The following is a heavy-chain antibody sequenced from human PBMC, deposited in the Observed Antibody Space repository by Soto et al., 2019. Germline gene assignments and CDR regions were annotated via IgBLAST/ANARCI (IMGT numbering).Heavy chain of an antibody. Sequence: QVQLVQSGAEVKKPGSSVKVSCKASGGTFSSYAISWVRQAPGQGLEWMGGIIPIFGTANYAQKFQGRVTITADESTSTAYRELSSLRSDDTAVYYCARAGQQLDYNWFDPWGQGTLVTVSS. CDR3: ARAGQQLDYNWFDP. V-gene: IGHV1-69*01. CDR1: GGTFSSYA. J-gene: IGHJ5*02. D-gene: IGHD6-13*01. CDR2: IIPIFGTA.